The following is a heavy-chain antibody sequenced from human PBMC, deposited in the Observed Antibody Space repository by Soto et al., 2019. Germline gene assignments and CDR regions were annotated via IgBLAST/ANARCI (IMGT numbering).Heavy chain of an antibody. CDR2: FDPEDGET. Sequence: GASVKVSCKVSGYTLTELSMHWVRQAPGKGLEWMGGFDPEDGETIYARKFQGRVTMTEDTSTDTAYMELSSLRSEDTAVYYCATVDFTIFGVAYDYWGQGALVTVSS. CDR1: GYTLTELS. V-gene: IGHV1-24*01. CDR3: ATVDFTIFGVAYDY. D-gene: IGHD3-3*01. J-gene: IGHJ4*02.